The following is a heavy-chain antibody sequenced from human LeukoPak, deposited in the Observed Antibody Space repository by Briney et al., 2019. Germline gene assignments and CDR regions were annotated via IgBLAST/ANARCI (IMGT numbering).Heavy chain of an antibody. V-gene: IGHV3-30*04. Sequence: GGSLRLSCAASGFTFSSYAMHWVRQAPGKGLEWVAVISYNGSNKYYADSVKGRFTISRDTSKNTLYLQMNSLRPEDTALYYCARDQTPFVWGQGTLVTVSS. CDR2: ISYNGSNK. CDR3: ARDQTPFV. CDR1: GFTFSSYA. J-gene: IGHJ4*02.